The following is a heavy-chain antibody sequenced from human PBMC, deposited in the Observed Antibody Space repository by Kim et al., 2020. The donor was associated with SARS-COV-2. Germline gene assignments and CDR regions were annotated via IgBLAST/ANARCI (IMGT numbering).Heavy chain of an antibody. D-gene: IGHD1-26*01. CDR2: IYYSGST. Sequence: SETLSLTCTVSGGSISSGGYYWSWIRQHPGKGLEWIGYIYYSGSTYYNPSLKSRVTISVDTSKNQFSLKLSSVTAADTAVYYCARGSEWELYYYYGMDVWGQGTTVTVSS. CDR1: GGSISSGGYY. CDR3: ARGSEWELYYYYGMDV. J-gene: IGHJ6*02. V-gene: IGHV4-31*03.